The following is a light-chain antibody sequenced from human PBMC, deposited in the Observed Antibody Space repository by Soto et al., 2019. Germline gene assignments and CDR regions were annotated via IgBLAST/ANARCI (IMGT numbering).Light chain of an antibody. V-gene: IGKV1-9*01. CDR1: QGIGNY. CDR3: RQSNSSPT. CDR2: AAS. Sequence: IQLTQSPSSLSASVGDRVTFTCRASQGIGNYLAWYQQKPGKAPKLLIYAASTLQSGVPSRFSGSGSGTDFTLTISRLQTEDFAAYYCRQSNSSPTFGGGTKVEIK. J-gene: IGKJ4*01.